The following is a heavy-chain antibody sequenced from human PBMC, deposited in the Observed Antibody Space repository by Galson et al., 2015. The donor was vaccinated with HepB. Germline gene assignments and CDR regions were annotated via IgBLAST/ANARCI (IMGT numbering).Heavy chain of an antibody. Sequence: SVKVSCKASGGTFSSYAISWVRQAPGQGLEWMGGIIPIFGTANYVQKFQGRVTITADESTSTAYMELSSLRSEDTAVYYCARGGEDPGSEQLPQIRNWFDPWGQGTLVTVSS. D-gene: IGHD6-6*01. J-gene: IGHJ5*02. CDR2: IIPIFGTA. V-gene: IGHV1-69*13. CDR1: GGTFSSYA. CDR3: ARGGEDPGSEQLPQIRNWFDP.